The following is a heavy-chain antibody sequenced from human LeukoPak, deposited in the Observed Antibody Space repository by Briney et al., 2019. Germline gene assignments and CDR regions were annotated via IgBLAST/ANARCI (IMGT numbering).Heavy chain of an antibody. J-gene: IGHJ2*01. D-gene: IGHD2-2*01. V-gene: IGHV4-59*01. CDR2: IYYSGST. CDR3: ARGPAPWYFDL. Sequence: TASETLSLTCTVSGGSISNYYWSWIRQPPGKGLEWIGYIYYSGSTSYNPSLKSRVTISVDTSKNQFSLKLNSETAADTAVYYCARGPAPWYFDLWGRGTLVTVSS. CDR1: GGSISNYY.